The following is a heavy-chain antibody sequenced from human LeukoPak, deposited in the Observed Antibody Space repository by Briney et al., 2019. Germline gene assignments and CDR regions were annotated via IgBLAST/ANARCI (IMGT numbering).Heavy chain of an antibody. CDR3: AKAVSSSWYYRSYYFDY. Sequence: QPGGSLRLSCVPSGFSFSNYAMSWVRQAPGKGLEWVSSISGSGGSTHYVDSVKGRFTISRDKTKNTLYLQMNSLRAEDTAVYYCAKAVSSSWYYRSYYFDYWGQGTLVTVSS. D-gene: IGHD6-13*01. CDR2: ISGSGGST. CDR1: GFSFSNYA. J-gene: IGHJ4*02. V-gene: IGHV3-23*01.